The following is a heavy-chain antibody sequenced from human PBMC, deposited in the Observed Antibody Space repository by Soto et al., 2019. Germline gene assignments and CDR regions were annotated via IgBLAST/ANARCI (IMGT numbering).Heavy chain of an antibody. D-gene: IGHD1-26*01. CDR3: VRQGIDYLHGLVDV. V-gene: IGHV4-59*08. J-gene: IGHJ6*02. CDR2: VYYTGGT. CDR1: SGPSSSHN. Sequence: QVHVQQSGPGLVKPSETLSLSCTVSSGPSSSHNWGWIRQPPGRGLEWIGYVYYTGGTSYNPSLKSRVTISADTSTNHISLTRSSVTAADTAVYYCVRQGIDYLHGLVDVWGQGTTVSVSS.